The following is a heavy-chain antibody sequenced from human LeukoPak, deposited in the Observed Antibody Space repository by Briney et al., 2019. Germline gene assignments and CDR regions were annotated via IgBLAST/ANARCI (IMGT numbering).Heavy chain of an antibody. J-gene: IGHJ6*03. CDR1: AYTSPNYG. D-gene: IGHD2-2*01. CDR3: ALPAKGAFFYYYMDV. Sequence: ASVKVPCKASAYTSPNYGITGVRQAPGRGLEWMGWISTYNGNTQYAQKFQGRVTMTTDTPTKTVYMELSNLRSNDTAVYYCALPAKGAFFYYYMDVWGKGTTVTVSS. V-gene: IGHV1-18*01. CDR2: ISTYNGNT.